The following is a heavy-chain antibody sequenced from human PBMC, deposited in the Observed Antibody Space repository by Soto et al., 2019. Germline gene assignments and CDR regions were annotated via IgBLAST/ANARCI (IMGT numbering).Heavy chain of an antibody. D-gene: IGHD6-19*01. J-gene: IGHJ4*02. Sequence: PGGSLRLSCAASGFSFSSYAMSWVRQAPGKGLEWVSGISGGGGSTDYADSVKGRFTISRDNSKNTLYLQLNSLRAEDTAVYYCEKDSGAVAGHYWGQGTLVTVSS. CDR1: GFSFSSYA. CDR2: ISGGGGST. V-gene: IGHV3-23*01. CDR3: EKDSGAVAGHY.